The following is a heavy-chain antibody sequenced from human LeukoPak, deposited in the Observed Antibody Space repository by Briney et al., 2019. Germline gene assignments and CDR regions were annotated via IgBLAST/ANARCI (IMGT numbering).Heavy chain of an antibody. CDR3: AKLGRNYFDY. J-gene: IGHJ4*02. V-gene: IGHV3-11*04. CDR2: IRSEGSAK. Sequence: PGGSLRLSCTASGLNLDVYHMSWHRQAPGKGLEWVSDIRSEGSAKSYADSVKGRFTISRDNSKNTLYLQMNSLRAEDTAVYYCAKLGRNYFDYWGQGTLVTVSS. CDR1: GLNLDVYH. D-gene: IGHD3-10*01.